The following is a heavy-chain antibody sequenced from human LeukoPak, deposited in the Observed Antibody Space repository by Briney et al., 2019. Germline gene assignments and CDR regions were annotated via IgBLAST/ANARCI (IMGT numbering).Heavy chain of an antibody. V-gene: IGHV1-46*01. CDR3: ARGIEASSGWYVIDY. CDR1: GYTFTSYY. D-gene: IGHD6-19*01. CDR2: INPSGGST. Sequence: ASVKVSCKASGYTFTSYYLHWVRQAPGQGLEWMGIINPSGGSTSYEQKFQGRVTVTRDTPATIAYMELRRLRSEDTAVYYCARGIEASSGWYVIDYWGQGTLVIVSS. J-gene: IGHJ4*02.